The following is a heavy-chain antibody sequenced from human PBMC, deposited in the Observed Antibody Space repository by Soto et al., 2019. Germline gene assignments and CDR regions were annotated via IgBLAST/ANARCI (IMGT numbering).Heavy chain of an antibody. V-gene: IGHV4-59*08. D-gene: IGHD4-17*01. CDR1: GGSISSYY. Sequence: QVQLQESGPGLVKPSETLSLTCTVSGGSISSYYWSWIRQPPGKGLEWIGYIYYSGSTNYKPSLKSRVTISVDTSKRQLSLKLSSVTAADTAVYYCARRYGYYFDYWGQGTLVTVSS. J-gene: IGHJ4*02. CDR2: IYYSGST. CDR3: ARRYGYYFDY.